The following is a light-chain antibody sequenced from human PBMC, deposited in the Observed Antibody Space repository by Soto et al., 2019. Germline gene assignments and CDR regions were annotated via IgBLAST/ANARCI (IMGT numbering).Light chain of an antibody. CDR2: GAS. CDR1: QTVNNK. Sequence: EILMKQSPATLSVSPGERATLSCRATQTVNNKVVWYQHKPGQAPRLLIYGASTRATGIPARFSGSGSGTEFTLSISSLQSEDFAVYYCQQYNSWPPITFGQGTRLEIK. V-gene: IGKV3-15*01. J-gene: IGKJ5*01. CDR3: QQYNSWPPIT.